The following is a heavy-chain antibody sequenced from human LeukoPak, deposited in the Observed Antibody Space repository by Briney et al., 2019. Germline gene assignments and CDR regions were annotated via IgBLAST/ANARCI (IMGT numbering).Heavy chain of an antibody. J-gene: IGHJ4*02. CDR1: GLGFAGSA. D-gene: IGHD2-15*01. CDR3: IRHIEDIDPDS. CDR2: VRSGDKNYAT. V-gene: IGHV3-73*01. Sequence: GGSLRLSCAASGLGFAGSAVHWVRQTSGRGLEWIGRVRSGDKNYATIYGASARGRLTISTNDSRNTTSLQMNSLNTEDTAVYYCIRHIEDIDPDSWGQGSLVTVSS.